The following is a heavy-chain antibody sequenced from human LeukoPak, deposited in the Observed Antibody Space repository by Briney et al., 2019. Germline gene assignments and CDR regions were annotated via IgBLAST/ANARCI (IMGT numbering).Heavy chain of an antibody. D-gene: IGHD1-1*01. Sequence: SETLSLTCVLSGAFIRSSDYYWAWIRQPPGKGLEWIGTVYYSGSTYYNPSLKSRVTISVDTSKNSFSLNVTSLTAADTAVYYCARRGNWEPFDYWGQGSLVTVSS. CDR1: GAFIRSSDYY. CDR2: VYYSGST. J-gene: IGHJ4*02. CDR3: ARRGNWEPFDY. V-gene: IGHV4-39*02.